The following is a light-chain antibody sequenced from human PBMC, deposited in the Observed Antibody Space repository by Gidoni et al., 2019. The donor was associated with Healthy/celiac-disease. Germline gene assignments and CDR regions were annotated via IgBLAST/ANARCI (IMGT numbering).Light chain of an antibody. Sequence: DIQMTQSPSSLSASVGDRVTITCQASQDISNYLNWYQQKPGKAPKLLIYDASNLETGVPSRFSGSGSGTDFTFTISSLQPEDIATYYGQQYDKLLTFGGGTKVEIK. CDR1: QDISNY. CDR3: QQYDKLLT. J-gene: IGKJ4*01. CDR2: DAS. V-gene: IGKV1-33*01.